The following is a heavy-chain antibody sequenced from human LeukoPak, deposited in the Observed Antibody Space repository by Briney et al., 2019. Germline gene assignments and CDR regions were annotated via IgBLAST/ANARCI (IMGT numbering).Heavy chain of an antibody. CDR3: AASPAGGYCSRTTCPSDALNI. V-gene: IGHV3-23*01. CDR2: ISGSGGST. Sequence: GGSLRLSCVASGFTFSSCAMSWVRQAPGKGLEWVSTISGSGGSTSYAVSVKGRFTISRDNSKSTLYLQMNSLRAEDTAVYYCAASPAGGYCSRTTCPSDALNIWGQGTLVTVSS. CDR1: GFTFSSCA. J-gene: IGHJ3*02. D-gene: IGHD2-2*01.